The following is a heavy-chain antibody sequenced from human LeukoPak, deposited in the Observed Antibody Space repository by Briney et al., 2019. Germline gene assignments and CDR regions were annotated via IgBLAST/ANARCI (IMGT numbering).Heavy chain of an antibody. J-gene: IGHJ4*02. CDR3: ARRYFDS. Sequence: GGSLRLSCAASGFTFSSSAMSWVRQAPGKGLEWVSAISNNGGYTYYADSVQGRFTISRDNSKSTLCLQMNSLRAEDTAVYYCARRYFDSWGQGTLVTVSS. V-gene: IGHV3-23*01. CDR2: ISNNGGYT. CDR1: GFTFSSSA.